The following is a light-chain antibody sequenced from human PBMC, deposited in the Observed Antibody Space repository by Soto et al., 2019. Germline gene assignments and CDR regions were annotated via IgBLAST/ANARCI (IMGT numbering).Light chain of an antibody. CDR2: DAS. V-gene: IGKV3-15*01. Sequence: EVALTQSPGTLSLSPGERATLSCMSSQSVSSNLAWYQQKPGQAPRLLIDDASTRAPGFPARFSGSGSGTEFTLTISSLQSEDFAVYYCHHHNSWPYTFGQGTKVDIK. CDR1: QSVSSN. J-gene: IGKJ2*01. CDR3: HHHNSWPYT.